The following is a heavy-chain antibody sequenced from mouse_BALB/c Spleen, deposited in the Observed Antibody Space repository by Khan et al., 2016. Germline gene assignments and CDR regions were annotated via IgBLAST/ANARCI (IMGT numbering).Heavy chain of an antibody. CDR2: ISSGGSYT. CDR3: ARDGIYDGYYAWFAY. V-gene: IGHV5-9-4*01. D-gene: IGHD2-3*01. CDR1: GFTFSSYA. Sequence: EVELVESGGGLVKPGGSLKLSCAASGFTFSSYAMSWVRQSPEKRLEWVAEISSGGSYTYYPDTVTGRFTISRDNAKNTLYLEMSSLRSEDTAMYYCARDGIYDGYYAWFAYGGQGTLVTVSA. J-gene: IGHJ3*01.